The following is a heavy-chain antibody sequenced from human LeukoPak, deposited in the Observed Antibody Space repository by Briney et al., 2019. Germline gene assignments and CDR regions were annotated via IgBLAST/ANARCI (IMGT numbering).Heavy chain of an antibody. CDR3: ARDPGKHCGGDCSGGY. CDR2: INPNSGGT. D-gene: IGHD2-21*02. J-gene: IGHJ4*02. V-gene: IGHV1-2*02. CDR1: GYTFTGYY. Sequence: ASVKVSCKASGYTFTGYYMHWVRQAPGQGLEWMGWINPNSGGTNYAQKFQGRVTMTRDTSISTAYMELSRLRSDDTAVYYCARDPGKHCGGDCSGGYWGQGTLVTVSS.